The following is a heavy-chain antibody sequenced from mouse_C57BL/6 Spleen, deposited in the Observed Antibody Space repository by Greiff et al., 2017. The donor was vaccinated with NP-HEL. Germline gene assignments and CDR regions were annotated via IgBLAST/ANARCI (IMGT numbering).Heavy chain of an antibody. V-gene: IGHV1-64*01. Sequence: VQLQQPGAELVKPGASVKLSCKASGYTFTSYWMHWVKQRPGQGLEWIGMIHPNSGSTNYHEKFKSKATLTVDKSSSTAYMQRSSLTSEDSAVYYCARNYYGSSYEDYFDYWGQGTTLTVSS. D-gene: IGHD1-1*01. J-gene: IGHJ2*01. CDR1: GYTFTSYW. CDR3: ARNYYGSSYEDYFDY. CDR2: IHPNSGST.